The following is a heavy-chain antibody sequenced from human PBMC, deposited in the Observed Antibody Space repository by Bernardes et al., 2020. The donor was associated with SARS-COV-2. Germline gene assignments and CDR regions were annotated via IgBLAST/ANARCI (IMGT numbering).Heavy chain of an antibody. D-gene: IGHD6-19*01. CDR2: ISWNSGSI. CDR3: AKDYETGELGIAVEGYCGH. V-gene: IGHV3-9*01. CDR1: GFTFDDFA. Sequence: TLRLSCAASGFTFDDFAMHWVRNSPGKGLEWVSGISWNSGSIGYAASVKGRFTISRDNAKNSLYLQMNSLRPDDTALYYCAKDYETGELGIAVEGYCGHWGQGTLVTVSS. J-gene: IGHJ4*02.